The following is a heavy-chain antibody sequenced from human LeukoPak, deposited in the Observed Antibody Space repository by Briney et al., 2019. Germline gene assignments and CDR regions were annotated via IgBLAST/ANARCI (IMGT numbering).Heavy chain of an antibody. CDR1: GYNFRSSW. D-gene: IGHD3-16*01. V-gene: IGHV5-51*01. CDR2: IFTADSST. CDR3: ASRNSASYWYFDI. J-gene: IGHJ2*01. Sequence: GESLKISCQGSGYNFRSSWVAWVRQTPGKGLEWMGIIFTADSSTRYSPSFQGQVTISADKSISTAYLHWSSLEASDSALYYCASRNSASYWYFDIWGRGTRVTVSS.